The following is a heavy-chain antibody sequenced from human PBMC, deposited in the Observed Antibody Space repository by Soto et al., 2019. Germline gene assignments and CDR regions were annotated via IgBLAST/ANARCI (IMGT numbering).Heavy chain of an antibody. Sequence: GESRRRSWAASGFTFSSYVMHWGGKAPGKGLGWVAVISCDGSNKDYADSVKGRFTISRDNSKNTLYLQKNSLRAADTAVYYCAKVYLPRYSGYENYFDYWGQGTLVTVSS. J-gene: IGHJ4*02. CDR3: AKVYLPRYSGYENYFDY. V-gene: IGHV3-30*18. D-gene: IGHD5-12*01. CDR2: ISCDGSNK. CDR1: GFTFSSYV.